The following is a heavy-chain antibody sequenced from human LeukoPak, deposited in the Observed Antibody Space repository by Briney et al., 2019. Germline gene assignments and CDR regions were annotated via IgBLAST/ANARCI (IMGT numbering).Heavy chain of an antibody. J-gene: IGHJ3*02. CDR1: GITVSSNY. CDR2: HYSGGST. Sequence: GGSLRLSCAASGITVSSNYMSWVRQAPGKGLEWVSVHYSGGSTKYADSVRGRLTISKDNSKNTLYLQMDSLRAEETALYYCAREASRDGYNDAFDIWGQGTMVTVS. D-gene: IGHD5-24*01. V-gene: IGHV3-53*01. CDR3: AREASRDGYNDAFDI.